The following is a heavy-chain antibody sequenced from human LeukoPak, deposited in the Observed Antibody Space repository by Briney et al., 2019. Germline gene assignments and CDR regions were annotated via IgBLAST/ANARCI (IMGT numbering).Heavy chain of an antibody. Sequence: GGSLRLSCAASEFTFSTYWMHWVRQAPGKGLVWVSRINNDGGSTAYADSVKGRFTISRDNAKNTLYLQMNSLRVEDTAVYYCARGEYSSSVNVDYWGQGTLVTVSS. D-gene: IGHD6-6*01. CDR1: EFTFSTYW. V-gene: IGHV3-74*01. J-gene: IGHJ4*02. CDR3: ARGEYSSSVNVDY. CDR2: INNDGGST.